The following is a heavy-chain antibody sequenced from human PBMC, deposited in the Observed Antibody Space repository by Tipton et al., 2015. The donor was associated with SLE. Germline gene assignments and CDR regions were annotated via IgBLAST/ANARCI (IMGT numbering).Heavy chain of an antibody. Sequence: SLTCDVNGGSFSGYYWSWIRQSPGKGLEWIGEVDHLGTIYYNASLKSRVTISIDTSKSHFSLKLTSVTAADTAVYYCAGMEGMITYGGIAGLWGQGTVVTVSS. CDR2: VDHLGTI. CDR1: GGSFSGYY. J-gene: IGHJ4*02. D-gene: IGHD3-16*01. CDR3: AGMEGMITYGGIAGL. V-gene: IGHV4-34*01.